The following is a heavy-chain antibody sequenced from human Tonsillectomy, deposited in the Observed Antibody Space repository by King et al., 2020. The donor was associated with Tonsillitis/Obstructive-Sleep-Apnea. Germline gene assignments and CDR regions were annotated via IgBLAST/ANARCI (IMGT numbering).Heavy chain of an antibody. CDR3: VRDDKDGRHLDY. CDR2: INPSDGIT. CDR1: GYTFTRNY. V-gene: IGHV1-46*01. Sequence: VQLVESWAELEKPGASVKVSCKASGYTFTRNYVHWVRQAPGQGLEWMGIINPSDGITTYAQRFQGRVTMTRDTSTRTVNMELSSLRAEDTAVYYCVRDDKDGRHLDYWGQGSLVSVSS. J-gene: IGHJ4*02. D-gene: IGHD2-15*01.